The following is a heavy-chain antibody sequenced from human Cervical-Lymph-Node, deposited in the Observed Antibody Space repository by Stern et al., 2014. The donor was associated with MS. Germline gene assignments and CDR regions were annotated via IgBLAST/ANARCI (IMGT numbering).Heavy chain of an antibody. D-gene: IGHD3-22*01. J-gene: IGHJ4*02. CDR2: ISWNSGRI. CDR1: GFSFDDYA. Sequence: EVQLVESGGGLVKPGGSLRLSCAASGFSFDDYAMHWVRQAPGKGLEWVSSISWNSGRIGYADSVKGRFTISRDNPKNSLYLQMSSLRPEDTALYYCAKGFYYDSSDYRSDFDYWGQGTLVTVSS. V-gene: IGHV3-9*01. CDR3: AKGFYYDSSDYRSDFDY.